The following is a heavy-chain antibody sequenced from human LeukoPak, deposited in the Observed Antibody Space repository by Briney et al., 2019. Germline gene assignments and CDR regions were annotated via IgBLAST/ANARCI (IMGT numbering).Heavy chain of an antibody. CDR1: GYSFTGYY. V-gene: IGHV1-2*02. Sequence: ASVKVSCTASGYSFTGYYIHWVRQAPGQGLEWMGYINPNNGDTNFAQKFQGRVTLTRDTSISTTYMELSSLRSDDTAVYYCARANTIFAVILWYWGQGALVTVSS. CDR3: ARANTIFAVILWY. CDR2: INPNNGDT. D-gene: IGHD3-3*01. J-gene: IGHJ4*02.